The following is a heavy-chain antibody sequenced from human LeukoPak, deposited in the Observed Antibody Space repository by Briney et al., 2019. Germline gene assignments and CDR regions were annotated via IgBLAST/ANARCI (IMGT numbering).Heavy chain of an antibody. J-gene: IGHJ1*01. CDR2: MNPNSGNT. D-gene: IGHD1-14*01. CDR1: GGTFTSYD. V-gene: IGHV1-8*01. Sequence: GASVKASCKASGGTFTSYDINWVRQATGQGLEWMGWMNPNSGNTGYAQKFQGRVTMTRNTSISTAYMELSSLRSEDTAVYYCARGTAYKGGFQHWGQGTLVTVSS. CDR3: ARGTAYKGGFQH.